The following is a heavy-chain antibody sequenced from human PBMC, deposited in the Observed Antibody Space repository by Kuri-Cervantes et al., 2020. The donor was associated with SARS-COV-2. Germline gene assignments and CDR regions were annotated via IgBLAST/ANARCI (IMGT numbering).Heavy chain of an antibody. D-gene: IGHD3-10*01. CDR2: IDSGGNT. CDR3: ARVLSWFPDY. Sequence: GESLKISCAASEFSISDNYMSWVRQAPGKGLGWVSTIDSGGNTNYADSVKGRFTVSRDNSKNTLHLRMNGLRAEDTAMYYCARVLSWFPDYWGQGTLVTVSS. J-gene: IGHJ4*02. CDR1: EFSISDNY. V-gene: IGHV3-53*01.